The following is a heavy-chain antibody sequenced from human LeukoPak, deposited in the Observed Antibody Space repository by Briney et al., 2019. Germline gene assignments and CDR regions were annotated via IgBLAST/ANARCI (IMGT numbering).Heavy chain of an antibody. Sequence: PGGSLRLSCLGSGFTFSWYGMNWVRQAPGRGLEYVSAISKNGGNTYYVDSVKGRFTISRDNSKNTLYLQMNSLRVEDTAVYFCVKDLSDRDVDHWGQGTLVTVSS. J-gene: IGHJ4*02. V-gene: IGHV3-64D*06. CDR1: GFTFSWYG. CDR3: VKDLSDRDVDH. D-gene: IGHD2-21*02. CDR2: ISKNGGNT.